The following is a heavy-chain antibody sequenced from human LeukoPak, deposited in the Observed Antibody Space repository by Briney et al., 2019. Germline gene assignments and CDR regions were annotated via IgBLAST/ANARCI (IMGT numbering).Heavy chain of an antibody. CDR1: GFTFGTYA. CDR3: AKETSFRVLTVLRYGMDV. CDR2: ISGGGGGT. J-gene: IGHJ6*02. V-gene: IGHV3-23*01. D-gene: IGHD3-3*01. Sequence: GGSLRLSCAASGFTFGTYAMSWVRQAPGKGLEWVSAISGGGGGTFYADSVKGRFTISRDSSKNTLYLQMNSLRAEDTAVYYCAKETSFRVLTVLRYGMDVWGQGTTVTVSS.